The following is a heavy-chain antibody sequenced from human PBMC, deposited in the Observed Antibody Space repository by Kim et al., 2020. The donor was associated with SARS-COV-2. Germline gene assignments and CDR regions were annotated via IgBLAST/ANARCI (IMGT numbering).Heavy chain of an antibody. D-gene: IGHD6-13*01. CDR2: INWNSGDT. CDR1: GFTFGNYA. J-gene: IGHJ4*02. Sequence: GGSLRLSCAVSGFTFGNYAMNWVRQAPGKGLEWVSGINWNSGDTGYADSVEGRFTISRDNARNTLYLQMDSLRAEDTAFYYCTKDMTLEVTAAGIDFWGLGTLAT. CDR3: TKDMTLEVTAAGIDF. V-gene: IGHV3-9*01.